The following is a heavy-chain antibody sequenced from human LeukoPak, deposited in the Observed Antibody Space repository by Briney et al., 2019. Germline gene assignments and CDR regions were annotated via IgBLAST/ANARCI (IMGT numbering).Heavy chain of an antibody. Sequence: ASVKVSCKASGYTFTGYYMHWVRQAPGQGVEWMGWINPNSGGTNYAQKFQGRVTMTRDTSISTAYMELSRLRSDDTAVYYCAREGSSSSSPENFDYWGQGTLVTVSS. J-gene: IGHJ4*02. CDR2: INPNSGGT. CDR3: AREGSSSSSPENFDY. D-gene: IGHD6-6*01. CDR1: GYTFTGYY. V-gene: IGHV1-2*02.